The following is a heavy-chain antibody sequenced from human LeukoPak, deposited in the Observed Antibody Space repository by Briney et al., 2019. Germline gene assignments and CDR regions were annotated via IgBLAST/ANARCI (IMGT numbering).Heavy chain of an antibody. Sequence: SETLSLTCTVSGGSISSSSHYWGWNRQPPGKGLEWIGSIYYTGSTYYNPSLKSRVTISVDTSKNQFSLKLSSVTAADTAVYYCARDSSGYSLGYAFDIWGQGTMVTVSS. CDR1: GGSISSSSHY. J-gene: IGHJ3*02. V-gene: IGHV4-39*02. CDR3: ARDSSGYSLGYAFDI. CDR2: IYYTGST. D-gene: IGHD3-22*01.